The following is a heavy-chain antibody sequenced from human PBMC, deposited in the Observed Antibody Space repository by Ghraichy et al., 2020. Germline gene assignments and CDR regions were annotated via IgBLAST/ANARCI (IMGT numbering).Heavy chain of an antibody. CDR1: GDSVSSNSAA. Sequence: SQTLSLTCAISGDSVSSNSAAWNWIRQSPSRGLEWLGRTYYRSKWFNDYALSVKSRITITPDTSKNQFSLQLNSVTPEDTAVYYCARSISWFRAGPPQYWFDPWGQGTLVTVSS. CDR3: ARSISWFRAGPPQYWFDP. J-gene: IGHJ5*02. CDR2: TYYRSKWFN. D-gene: IGHD6-13*01. V-gene: IGHV6-1*01.